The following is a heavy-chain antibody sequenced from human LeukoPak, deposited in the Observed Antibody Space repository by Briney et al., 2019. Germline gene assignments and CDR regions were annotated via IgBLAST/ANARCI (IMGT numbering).Heavy chain of an antibody. J-gene: IGHJ6*03. CDR2: ISYDASNK. D-gene: IGHD2-2*01. V-gene: IGHV3-30*01. CDR1: GFTFSSYA. Sequence: GGSLKLSCAASGFTFSSYAMHWVRQAPGKGLEWVAVISYDASNKYYADSVKGRFTISRDNSKNTLYLQMNSLRAEDTAVYYCARDQLDCSSTSCYLGGYYYYYMDVWGKGTTVTVSS. CDR3: ARDQLDCSSTSCYLGGYYYYYMDV.